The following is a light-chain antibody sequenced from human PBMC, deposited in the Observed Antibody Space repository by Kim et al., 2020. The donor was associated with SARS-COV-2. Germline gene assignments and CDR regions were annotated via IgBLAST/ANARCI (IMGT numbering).Light chain of an antibody. J-gene: IGKJ4*01. CDR1: QSINTY. CDR3: QQSHTAPLLT. V-gene: IGKV1-39*01. CDR2: AAS. Sequence: DIQMTQSPSSLAASVGDRVTIACRASQSINTYLNWYQQKPGKAPKLLIYAASTLQSGVPSRFSGSGSGTGFTLTISSLQPEDFATYYCQQSHTAPLLTFGGGTKVDIK.